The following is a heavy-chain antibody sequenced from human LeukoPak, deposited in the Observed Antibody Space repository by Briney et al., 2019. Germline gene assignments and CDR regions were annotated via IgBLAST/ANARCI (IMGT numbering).Heavy chain of an antibody. Sequence: ASVKVSCKASGYTFTTYYMHWVRQAPGHRLVWMGIIYPSGGGTSYAQKFQGGVTMTRDTSTSTVYMELSSLTSEDTAVYYCARAYSGYSIDFWGQGTLVTVSS. CDR1: GYTFTTYY. V-gene: IGHV1-46*01. D-gene: IGHD3-22*01. CDR3: ARAYSGYSIDF. CDR2: IYPSGGGT. J-gene: IGHJ4*02.